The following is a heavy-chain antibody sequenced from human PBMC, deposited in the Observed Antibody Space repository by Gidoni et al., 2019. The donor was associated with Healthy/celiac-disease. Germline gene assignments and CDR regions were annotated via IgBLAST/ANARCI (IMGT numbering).Heavy chain of an antibody. CDR3: ARASGERFGSATMIIGNWFDP. CDR1: GGTFSSYA. J-gene: IGHJ5*02. CDR2: IIPIFGTT. Sequence: QVQLVQSGAEVKKPGSSVKVSCKASGGTFSSYAISWVRQAPGQGLEWMGGIIPIFGTTNYAQKFQGRVTITADESTRTAYMELSSLRSEDTAVYYCARASGERFGSATMIIGNWFDPWGQGTLVTVSS. V-gene: IGHV1-69*01. D-gene: IGHD3-22*01.